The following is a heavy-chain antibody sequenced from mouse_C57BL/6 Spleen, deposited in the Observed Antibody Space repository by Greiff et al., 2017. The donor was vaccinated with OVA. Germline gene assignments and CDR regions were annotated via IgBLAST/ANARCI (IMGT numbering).Heavy chain of an antibody. CDR1: GYTFTSYW. V-gene: IGHV1-50*01. J-gene: IGHJ2*01. D-gene: IGHD1-1*01. Sequence: QVQLQQPGAELVKPGASVKLSCKASGYTFTSYWMQWVKQRPGQGLEWIGEIDPSDSYTNYNQKFKGKATLTVDTSSSTAYMQLSSLTSEDSAVYYCARWGLLYYFDYWGQGTTLTVSS. CDR3: ARWGLLYYFDY. CDR2: IDPSDSYT.